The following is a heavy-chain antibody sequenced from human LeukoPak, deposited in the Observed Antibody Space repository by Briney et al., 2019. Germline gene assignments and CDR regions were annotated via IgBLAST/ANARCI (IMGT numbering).Heavy chain of an antibody. CDR3: AKAAEYYYGSGSLQEGYFDY. J-gene: IGHJ4*02. D-gene: IGHD3-10*01. V-gene: IGHV3-9*03. CDR1: GFTFDDYA. CDR2: ISWNSGSI. Sequence: PGRSLRLSCAASGFTFDDYAMHWVRQAPGKGLEWVSGISWNSGSIGYADSVKGRFTISRDNAKNSLYLQMNSLRAEDMALYYCAKAAEYYYGSGSLQEGYFDYWGQGTLVTVSS.